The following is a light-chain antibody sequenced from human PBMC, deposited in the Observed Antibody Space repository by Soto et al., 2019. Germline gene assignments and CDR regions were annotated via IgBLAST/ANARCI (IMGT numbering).Light chain of an antibody. CDR1: QTIDNY. CDR2: DGF. J-gene: IGKJ4*01. V-gene: IGKV3-11*01. Sequence: EIVLTQSPATLSLSPGERATLSCRASQTIDNYLHWYQQKPGQAPRLLIYDGFYRAAGVPARFSGVGSGTDFTLTISSLEPEDFAFYYCQQYNNWPPLTFGGGTKVEIK. CDR3: QQYNNWPPLT.